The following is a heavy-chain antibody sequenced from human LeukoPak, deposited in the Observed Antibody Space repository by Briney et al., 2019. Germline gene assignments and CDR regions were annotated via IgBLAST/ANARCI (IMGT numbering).Heavy chain of an antibody. V-gene: IGHV4-34*01. CDR1: GGSFSGYY. J-gene: IGHJ4*02. CDR2: INHSGST. Sequence: PSETLSLTCAVYGGSFSGYYWSWIRQPPGKGLEWIGEINHSGSTNYNPSLKSRVTISVDTSKYQFSLKLSSVTAADTAVYYCARGPTYGDYWGQGTLVTVSS. D-gene: IGHD4-17*01. CDR3: ARGPTYGDY.